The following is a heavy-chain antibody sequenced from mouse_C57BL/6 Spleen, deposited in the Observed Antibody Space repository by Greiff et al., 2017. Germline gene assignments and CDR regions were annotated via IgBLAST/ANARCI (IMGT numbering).Heavy chain of an antibody. Sequence: VKLVESDAELVKPGASVKISCKVSGYTFTDHTIHWMKQRPEQGLEWIGYIYPRDGSTKYNEKFKGKATLTADKSSSTAYMQLNSLTSEDSAVYFCARRVVAPYWYFDVWGTGTTVTVAS. CDR3: ARRVVAPYWYFDV. D-gene: IGHD1-1*01. J-gene: IGHJ1*03. V-gene: IGHV1-78*01. CDR2: IYPRDGST. CDR1: GYTFTDHT.